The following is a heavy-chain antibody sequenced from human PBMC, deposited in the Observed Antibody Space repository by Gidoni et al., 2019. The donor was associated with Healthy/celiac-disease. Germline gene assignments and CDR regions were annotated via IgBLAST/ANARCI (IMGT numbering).Heavy chain of an antibody. CDR2: ISAYNGNT. Sequence: QVQLVQSGAEVKKPGASVKVSCKASGYTFTSSGISWVRQAPGQGLEWMGWISAYNGNTNYAQKLQGRVTMTTDTSTSTAYMELRSLRSDDTAVYYCARGPSSGWYFVTTGYYYYGMDVWGQGTTVTVSS. V-gene: IGHV1-18*01. D-gene: IGHD6-19*01. CDR1: GYTFTSSG. J-gene: IGHJ6*02. CDR3: ARGPSSGWYFVTTGYYYYGMDV.